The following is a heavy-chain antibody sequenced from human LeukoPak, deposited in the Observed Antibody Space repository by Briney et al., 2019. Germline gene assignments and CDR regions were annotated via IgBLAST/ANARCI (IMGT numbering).Heavy chain of an antibody. CDR1: GGSISSYY. Sequence: SETLSLTCTVSGGSISSYYWSWIRQPPGKGLEWIGYIYYSGSTNYHPSLKSRVTISVDTSKNQFSLKLSSVPAADTAVYYCARDNPEVLETHYYNSGMNVWAQGPRVTV. D-gene: IGHD3-16*01. CDR2: IYYSGST. CDR3: ARDNPEVLETHYYNSGMNV. J-gene: IGHJ6*02. V-gene: IGHV4-59*01.